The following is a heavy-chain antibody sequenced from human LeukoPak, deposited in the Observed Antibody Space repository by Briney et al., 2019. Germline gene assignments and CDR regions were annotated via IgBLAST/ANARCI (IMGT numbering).Heavy chain of an antibody. V-gene: IGHV3-23*01. Sequence: GGSLRLTCAASGFTFSSYGMSWVRQAPGKGLEWVSAISGNGGSTYYADSVRGRFTISKDNSKNTLYLQKNSLRAEDTAVYYCAKESGTRGLLFDYCGQGPLVTVSS. CDR3: AKESGTRGLLFDY. D-gene: IGHD1-26*01. J-gene: IGHJ4*02. CDR2: ISGNGGST. CDR1: GFTFSSYG.